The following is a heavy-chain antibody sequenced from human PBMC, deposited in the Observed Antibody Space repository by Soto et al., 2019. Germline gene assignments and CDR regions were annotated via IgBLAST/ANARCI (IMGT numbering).Heavy chain of an antibody. Sequence: GGSLRLSCAASGFTFSNCGMHWVRQAPGKGLEWVAVIWFDEGNKSYADSVQGRFTISRDNSKNTLYLQVNSLRAEDTAVYYCARAHISWNYYSYTMDVWGQGTTVTVSS. CDR2: IWFDEGNK. CDR3: ARAHISWNYYSYTMDV. J-gene: IGHJ6*02. CDR1: GFTFSNCG. V-gene: IGHV3-33*01. D-gene: IGHD2-21*01.